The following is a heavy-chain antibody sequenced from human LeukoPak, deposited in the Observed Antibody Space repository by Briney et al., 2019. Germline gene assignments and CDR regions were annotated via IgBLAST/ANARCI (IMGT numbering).Heavy chain of an antibody. CDR2: MIPNSGNT. J-gene: IGHJ6*03. CDR1: GCTFTSYD. Sequence: ASVKVSCKASGCTFTSYDINWVRQATGQGLEWMGWMIPNSGNTRYAQKFQGRVTMTRNTSISTAYMELSSLRSEDTAVYYCARANLYGSGSYYLWQAYYYYYLDVWGKGTTVTISS. D-gene: IGHD3-10*01. CDR3: ARANLYGSGSYYLWQAYYYYYLDV. V-gene: IGHV1-8*01.